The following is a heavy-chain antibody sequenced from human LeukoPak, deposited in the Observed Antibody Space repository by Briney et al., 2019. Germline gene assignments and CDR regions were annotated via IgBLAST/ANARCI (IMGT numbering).Heavy chain of an antibody. CDR1: GASLSSYY. Sequence: SETLSLIRSVSGASLSSYYWNWIRQPPGKGLEWIGNIYIRGSTHYNPSLESRVTISLDTSKDQFSLKLTSVTAADTAFYYCAKDWELGSWGQGTLVTVSS. V-gene: IGHV4-59*01. CDR3: AKDWELGS. CDR2: IYIRGST. D-gene: IGHD1-26*01. J-gene: IGHJ5*02.